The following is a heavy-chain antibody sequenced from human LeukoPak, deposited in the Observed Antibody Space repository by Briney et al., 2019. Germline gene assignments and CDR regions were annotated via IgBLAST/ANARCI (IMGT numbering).Heavy chain of an antibody. CDR2: INYSGTT. Sequence: SETLSLTCSVSGGSISSSSYYWGWIRQPPGKGLEWIATINYSGTTHYNPSLKSRVTISADTSNNQFSLKLKSVTAADTAVYYCARGGYYGSGNDFRFDPWGQGTLVTVSS. D-gene: IGHD3-10*01. CDR3: ARGGYYGSGNDFRFDP. J-gene: IGHJ5*02. CDR1: GGSISSSSYY. V-gene: IGHV4-39*07.